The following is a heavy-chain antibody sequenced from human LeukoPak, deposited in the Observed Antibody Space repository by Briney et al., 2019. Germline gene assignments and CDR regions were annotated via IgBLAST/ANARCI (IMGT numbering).Heavy chain of an antibody. CDR1: GYSFTNYW. D-gene: IGHD3-22*01. Sequence: GESLKISCKGSGYSFTNYWIGWVRQMPGKGLEWMGIIYPGDSDTRYSPVFQGQVTISADKSISTAYLQWSSLNASDSAMYYCARRSHFDRPDFWDQGTLVTVSS. CDR2: IYPGDSDT. CDR3: ARRSHFDRPDF. V-gene: IGHV5-51*01. J-gene: IGHJ4*02.